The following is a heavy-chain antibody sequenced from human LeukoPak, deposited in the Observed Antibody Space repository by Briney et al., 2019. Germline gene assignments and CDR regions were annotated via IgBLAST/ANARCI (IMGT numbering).Heavy chain of an antibody. V-gene: IGHV3-23*01. J-gene: IGHJ4*02. D-gene: IGHD3-22*01. CDR3: AKGSINYYDSSGYYYDY. Sequence: GSLRLSCAASGFTFSSYGMSWVRQAPGKGLEWVSAISGSGGSTYYADSVKGRFTISRDNSKNTLYLQMNSLRAEDTAVYYCAKGSINYYDSSGYYYDYWGQGTLVTVSS. CDR1: GFTFSSYG. CDR2: ISGSGGST.